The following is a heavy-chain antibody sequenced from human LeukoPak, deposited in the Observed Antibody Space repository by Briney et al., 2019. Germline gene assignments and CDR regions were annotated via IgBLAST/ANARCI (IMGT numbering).Heavy chain of an antibody. V-gene: IGHV3-7*04. CDR2: INQDGSAN. CDR1: GFTFNIYW. Sequence: GGSLRLSCAASGFTFNIYWITWVRQAPGKGLEWVANINQDGSANYYVDSVQGRFTISRDNAKNSLYLQMNSLRAEDTALYYCVRGGGNFDYWGQGTLVTVSS. CDR3: VRGGGNFDY. J-gene: IGHJ4*02. D-gene: IGHD1-26*01.